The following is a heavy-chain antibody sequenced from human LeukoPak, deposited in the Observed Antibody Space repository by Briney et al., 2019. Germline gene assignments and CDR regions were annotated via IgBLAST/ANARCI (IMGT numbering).Heavy chain of an antibody. D-gene: IGHD5-18*01. J-gene: IGHJ6*03. Sequence: GGSLRLSCAASGFTFSNYWVHWVRQAPGKGLVWVSSISSSSSYIYYADSVKGRFTISRDNAKNSLYLQMNSLRAEDTAVYYCARGQWIPYYMDVWGKGTTVTVSS. CDR3: ARGQWIPYYMDV. CDR2: ISSSSSYI. CDR1: GFTFSNYW. V-gene: IGHV3-21*01.